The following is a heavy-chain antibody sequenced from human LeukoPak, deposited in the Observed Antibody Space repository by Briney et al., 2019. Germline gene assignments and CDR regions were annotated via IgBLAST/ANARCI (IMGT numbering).Heavy chain of an antibody. V-gene: IGHV4-34*01. J-gene: IGHJ4*02. D-gene: IGHD3-10*01. Sequence: PSETLSLTCAVYGGSFSGYYWSWIRQPPGKGLEWIGEINHSGSTNYNPSLKSRVTISVDTSKNQFSLKLSSVTAADTAVYYCARAFRGSGSPLNWGQGTLVTVSS. CDR1: GGSFSGYY. CDR2: INHSGST. CDR3: ARAFRGSGSPLN.